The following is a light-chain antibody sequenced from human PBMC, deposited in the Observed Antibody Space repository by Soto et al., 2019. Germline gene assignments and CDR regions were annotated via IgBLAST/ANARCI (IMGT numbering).Light chain of an antibody. V-gene: IGLV1-47*02. Sequence: QAVVTQPPSASRTPWQRVTISCSGSSSNIGRNPVYWYQQVPGTAPKLLFYTNDQRPSGVPDRFSGSKSGTSASLAISGLRSEDEADYYCAAWDDSLSGPVFGGGTKLTVL. CDR1: SSNIGRNP. CDR3: AAWDDSLSGPV. J-gene: IGLJ3*02. CDR2: TND.